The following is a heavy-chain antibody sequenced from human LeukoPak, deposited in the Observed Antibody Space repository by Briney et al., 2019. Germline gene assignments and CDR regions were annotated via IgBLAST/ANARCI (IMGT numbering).Heavy chain of an antibody. CDR3: TTHQTKPLWFGGWRYYYGMDV. CDR1: GFTFSNAW. V-gene: IGHV3-15*01. Sequence: PGGSLRLSCAASGFTFSNAWMSWVRQAPGKGLEWVGRIKSKTDGGTTDYAAPVKGRFTISRDDSKNTLYLQMNSLKTEDTAVYYCTTHQTKPLWFGGWRYYYGMDVWGQGTTVTVSS. J-gene: IGHJ6*02. CDR2: IKSKTDGGTT. D-gene: IGHD3-10*01.